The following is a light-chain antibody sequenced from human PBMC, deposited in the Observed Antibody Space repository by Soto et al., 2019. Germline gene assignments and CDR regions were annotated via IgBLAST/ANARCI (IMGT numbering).Light chain of an antibody. CDR2: EAS. CDR1: QSINW. J-gene: IGKJ1*01. Sequence: DIQLAQSPSTLSASVGDRITITCRATQSINWLAWYQQKPGKAPKLLIFEASRLESGVPSRFSGSGSATEFPLTFSRLLPDDFVSYYGNHCDTYSPMWTFGQGTKV. CDR3: NHCDTYSPMWT. V-gene: IGKV1-5*03.